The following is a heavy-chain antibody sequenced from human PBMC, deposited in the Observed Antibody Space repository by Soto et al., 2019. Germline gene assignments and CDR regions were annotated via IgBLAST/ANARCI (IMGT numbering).Heavy chain of an antibody. Sequence: QVQLQESGPGLVKPSQTLSLTCTVSGGSISSGDKYWSWIRQPPGKGLEWIGYIYYSGNTYYNPSLKSRVTMSVDTSKNQFSLKLTSVTAADTAVYFCARAAADSNGYYPDYWGQGTLVTVSS. CDR3: ARAAADSNGYYPDY. CDR1: GGSISSGDKY. D-gene: IGHD3-22*01. CDR2: IYYSGNT. J-gene: IGHJ4*02. V-gene: IGHV4-30-4*01.